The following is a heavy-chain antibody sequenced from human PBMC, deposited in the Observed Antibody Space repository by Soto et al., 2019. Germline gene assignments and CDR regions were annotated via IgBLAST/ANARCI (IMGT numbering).Heavy chain of an antibody. CDR1: GFTFSSYW. CDR3: ARDSSGVIFGVAPPYGMDV. V-gene: IGHV3-7*01. Sequence: PGGSLRLSCAASGFTFSSYWMSWVRQAPGKGLEWVANIKQDGSEKYYVDSVKGRFTISRDNAKNSLYLQMNSLRAEDTAVYYCARDSSGVIFGVAPPYGMDVWGQGTTVTLSS. J-gene: IGHJ6*02. CDR2: IKQDGSEK. D-gene: IGHD3-3*02.